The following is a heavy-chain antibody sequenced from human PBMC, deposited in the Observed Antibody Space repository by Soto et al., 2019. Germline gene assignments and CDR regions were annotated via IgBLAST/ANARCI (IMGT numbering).Heavy chain of an antibody. D-gene: IGHD3-10*01. CDR3: ARGILDYYGSGSYSVWFDP. CDR1: GGSISSYY. Sequence: QVQLQESGPGLVKPSETLSLTCTVSGGSISSYYWSWIRQPPGKGLEWIGYIYYSGSTNYNPSLKSRVTISVDPSKNQFSLKLSSVTAADTAVYYCARGILDYYGSGSYSVWFDPWGQGTLVTVSS. CDR2: IYYSGST. J-gene: IGHJ5*02. V-gene: IGHV4-59*08.